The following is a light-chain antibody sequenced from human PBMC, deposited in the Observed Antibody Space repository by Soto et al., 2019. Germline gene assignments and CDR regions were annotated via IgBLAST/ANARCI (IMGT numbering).Light chain of an antibody. CDR3: QQYGSSPWP. V-gene: IGKV3-20*01. Sequence: ESVLTQSPGTLSLSPGERSTLSCRASQSVSGSYLAWYQRKPGQAPRLLIYGASSRATGIPDRFSGSGSGTDFTLTISRLEPEDFAVYYCQQYGSSPWPFGQGTKVEIK. CDR1: QSVSGSY. CDR2: GAS. J-gene: IGKJ1*01.